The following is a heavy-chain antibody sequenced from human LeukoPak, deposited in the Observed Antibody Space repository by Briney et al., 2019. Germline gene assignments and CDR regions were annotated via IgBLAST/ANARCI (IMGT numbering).Heavy chain of an antibody. CDR2: MNPNSGNT. V-gene: IGHV1-8*01. Sequence: ASVKVSRKASGYTFTSYDINWVRQATGQGLEWMGWMNPNSGNTGYAQKFQGRVTLTRNTSISTAYMELSSLGSEDTAVYYCARGISGSYYFYEYYFDYWGQGTLVTVSS. CDR3: ARGISGSYYFYEYYFDY. D-gene: IGHD1-26*01. CDR1: GYTFTSYD. J-gene: IGHJ4*02.